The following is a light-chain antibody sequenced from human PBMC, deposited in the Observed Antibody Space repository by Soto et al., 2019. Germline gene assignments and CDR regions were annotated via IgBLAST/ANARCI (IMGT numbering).Light chain of an antibody. Sequence: DILMIQFPSTLSAYRGDTVTITCRASQSISKWLAWYQQKPGKAPKILIYDASTLQSGVPSRFSGSGSGTEFTLTIYSLQPDDVATYYCQQYNPFATFGQGTKVDI. CDR2: DAS. CDR1: QSISKW. J-gene: IGKJ1*01. V-gene: IGKV1-5*01. CDR3: QQYNPFAT.